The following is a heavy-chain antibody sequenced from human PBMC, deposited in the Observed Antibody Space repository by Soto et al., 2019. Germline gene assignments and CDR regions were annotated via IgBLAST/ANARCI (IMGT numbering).Heavy chain of an antibody. V-gene: IGHV4-59*08. D-gene: IGHD3-3*01. CDR1: GGSISSYY. Sequence: QVQLQESGPGLVKPSETLSLTCTVSGGSISSYYWSWIRQPPGKGLEWIGYIYYSGSTNYNPSLKVRVTISVDTAKNQFSLKLSSVTAADTAVYYCARQEGRDLGYYHYYGMDVWGQGTTVTVSS. CDR3: ARQEGRDLGYYHYYGMDV. CDR2: IYYSGST. J-gene: IGHJ6*02.